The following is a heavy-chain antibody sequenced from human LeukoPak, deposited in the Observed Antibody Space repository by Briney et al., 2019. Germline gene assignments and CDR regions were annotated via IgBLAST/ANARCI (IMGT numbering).Heavy chain of an antibody. Sequence: GGSLRLSCAASGFSFSTYWMSWVRQAPGKGLEWVANIKPDGSDKYYVDSVKGRFTIIRDNAKNSLYLQMNSLRAEDSALYYCARASAVAGTRDYWGQGTLVTVSS. D-gene: IGHD6-19*01. CDR2: IKPDGSDK. V-gene: IGHV3-7*01. CDR1: GFSFSTYW. J-gene: IGHJ4*02. CDR3: ARASAVAGTRDY.